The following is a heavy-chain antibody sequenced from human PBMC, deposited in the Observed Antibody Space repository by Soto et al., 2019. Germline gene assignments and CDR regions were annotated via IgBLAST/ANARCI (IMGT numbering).Heavy chain of an antibody. V-gene: IGHV4-31*03. CDR1: GGSISSGGHY. Sequence: QVQLQESGPGLVKPSQTLSLTCTVSGGSISSGGHYWSWIRQHPGKGLEWIGYIHYSGSTYYNPSPKRRVTISVATSKNQFSLKLSSVTAADTAVHSWASVAGPPGPFDYWGQGTLVTVSS. CDR3: ASVAGPPGPFDY. CDR2: IHYSGST. J-gene: IGHJ4*02.